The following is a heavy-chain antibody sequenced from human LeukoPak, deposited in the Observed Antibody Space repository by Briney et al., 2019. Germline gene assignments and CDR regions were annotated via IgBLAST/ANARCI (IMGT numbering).Heavy chain of an antibody. CDR2: INSDGSST. CDR1: GFIFSSYW. Sequence: GGSLRLSCAASGFIFSSYWMHWVRQAPGKGLVWVSRINSDGSSTSYADSVKGRFTISRDNAKNTLSLQMNSLRAEDTAVYYCARVAYSSSWYIDSWGQGTLVTVSS. CDR3: ARVAYSSSWYIDS. J-gene: IGHJ4*02. D-gene: IGHD6-13*01. V-gene: IGHV3-74*01.